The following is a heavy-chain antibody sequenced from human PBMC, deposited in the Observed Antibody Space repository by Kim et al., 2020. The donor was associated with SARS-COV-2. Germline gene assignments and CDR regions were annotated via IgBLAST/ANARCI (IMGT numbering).Heavy chain of an antibody. CDR2: ISTSGSAM. CDR3: ARRSGGWFNP. V-gene: IGHV3-48*03. D-gene: IGHD3-10*01. CDR1: GFTFSSYE. J-gene: IGHJ5*02. Sequence: GGSLRLSCAASGFTFSSYEMNWVRQAPGQGLEWVSYISTSGSAMYYADSVKGRFTISRDNAKNSLYLQMNSLGAEDTAFYYCARRSGGWFNPWGRGTLVTLSS.